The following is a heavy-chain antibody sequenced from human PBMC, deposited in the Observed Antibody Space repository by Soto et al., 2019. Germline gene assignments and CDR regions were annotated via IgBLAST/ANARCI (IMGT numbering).Heavy chain of an antibody. CDR1: CFTFSRYI. V-gene: IGHV3-21*01. D-gene: IGHD3-10*01. Sequence: GGALRPSSAAPCFTFSRYIMESGRPASGEGLEWVLSISSSSSYIYYADSVKGRFTISRDNAKNSLYLQMNSLRAEDTAVYYCAKDKGLYYFNQNYFDYWGQGTLVTVSS. CDR3: AKDKGLYYFNQNYFDY. CDR2: ISSSSSYI. J-gene: IGHJ4*02.